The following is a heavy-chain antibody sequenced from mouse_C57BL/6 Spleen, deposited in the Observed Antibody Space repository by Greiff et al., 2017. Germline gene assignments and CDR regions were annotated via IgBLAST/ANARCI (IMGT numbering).Heavy chain of an antibody. J-gene: IGHJ4*01. Sequence: VQLQQPGAELVKPGASVKLSCKASGYTFTSYWMHWVKQRPGQGLEWIGMIHPNSGSTNYNEKFQGKATITADTSSNTAYLQLSSLTSEDTAVYYCTTRGYYGSSYSYWGQGTSVTVSS. CDR2: IHPNSGST. V-gene: IGHV1-64*01. CDR3: TTRGYYGSSYSY. D-gene: IGHD1-1*01. CDR1: GYTFTSYW.